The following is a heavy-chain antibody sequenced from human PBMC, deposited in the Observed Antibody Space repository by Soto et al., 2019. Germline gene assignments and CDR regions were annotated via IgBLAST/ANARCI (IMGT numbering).Heavy chain of an antibody. V-gene: IGHV3-74*01. CDR2: LQTDGSHP. Sequence: EVHLVASGGGLVQPGGSLRLSCVASGFKFDYYWMHWVRQAPGEGLMWVSRLQTDGSHPDYAASVKGRFTISRDNAKNPLYLEMNQLRVEYTVVYYFGRGGDADYWGQGTLVTVSS. CDR3: GRGGDADY. J-gene: IGHJ4*02. CDR1: GFKFDYYW.